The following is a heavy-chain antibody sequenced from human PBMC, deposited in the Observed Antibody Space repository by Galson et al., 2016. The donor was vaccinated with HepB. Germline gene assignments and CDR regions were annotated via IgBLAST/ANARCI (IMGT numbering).Heavy chain of an antibody. CDR1: GDSVSNNIDG. Sequence: FAIPGDSVSNNIDGWNWLRHSPPRGLEWLGRTYYTREWRYDYATSLLSRISINPDTSKNQFYLHLKLVTPDDTGVYYGVKSVQLGRGFVTWGQGTLVTVSS. D-gene: IGHD2-2*01. V-gene: IGHV6-1*01. CDR3: VKSVQLGRGFVT. CDR2: TYYTREWRY. J-gene: IGHJ4*02.